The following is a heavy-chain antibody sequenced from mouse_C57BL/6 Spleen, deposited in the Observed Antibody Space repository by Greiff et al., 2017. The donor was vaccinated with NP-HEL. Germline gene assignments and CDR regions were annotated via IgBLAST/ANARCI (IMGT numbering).Heavy chain of an antibody. D-gene: IGHD1-1*01. CDR2: ISDGGSYI. CDR3: ARAHYYGSSSHWYFDV. J-gene: IGHJ1*03. CDR1: GFTFSSYA. V-gene: IGHV5-4*03. Sequence: DVKLVESGGGLVKPGGSLKLSCAASGFTFSSYAMSWVRQTPEKRLEWVATISDGGSYIFYPDNVKGRFTISRDNAKNNLYLQMSHLKSEDTAMYYCARAHYYGSSSHWYFDVWGTGTTVTVSS.